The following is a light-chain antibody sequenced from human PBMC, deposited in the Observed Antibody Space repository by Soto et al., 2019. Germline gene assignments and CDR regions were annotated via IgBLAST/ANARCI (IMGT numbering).Light chain of an antibody. J-gene: IGKJ1*01. CDR1: QSVRSNF. V-gene: IGKV3-20*01. Sequence: EIVLTQSPGTLSLSPGERDTLSCRASQSVRSNFLAWYQQKPGQAPRLLIYGASNRATGIPDRFSGSGSGTDFTLTISRLEPEDFAVYYCQQYGSSPWTFGQGTKVDIK. CDR2: GAS. CDR3: QQYGSSPWT.